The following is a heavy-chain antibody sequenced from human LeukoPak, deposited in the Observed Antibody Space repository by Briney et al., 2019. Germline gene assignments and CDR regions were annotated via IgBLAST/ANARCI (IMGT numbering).Heavy chain of an antibody. D-gene: IGHD3-9*01. J-gene: IGHJ5*02. CDR1: GGSISSSNW. CDR3: AREFWYYDILTGYPVPSQFDP. V-gene: IGHV4-4*01. CDR2: IYHSGST. Sequence: SGTLSLTCAVSGGSISSSNWWSWVRQPPGKGLEWIGEIYHSGSTNYNPSLKSRVTISVDKSKNQFSLKLSSVTAADTAVYCCAREFWYYDILTGYPVPSQFDPWGQGTLVTVSS.